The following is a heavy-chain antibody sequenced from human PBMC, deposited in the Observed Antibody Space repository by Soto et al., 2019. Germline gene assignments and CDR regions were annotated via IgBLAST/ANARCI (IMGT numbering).Heavy chain of an antibody. Sequence: QLQLQESGPGLVKPSETLSLTCTVSGGSISSSSYYWGWIRQPPGKGLEWIGSIYYSGSTYYNPSLKSRVTISVDTSKNQFSLKLSSVTAADTAVYYCARHDSPWLPDYWGQGTLVTVSS. V-gene: IGHV4-39*01. CDR1: GGSISSSSYY. CDR3: ARHDSPWLPDY. CDR2: IYYSGST. D-gene: IGHD3-22*01. J-gene: IGHJ4*02.